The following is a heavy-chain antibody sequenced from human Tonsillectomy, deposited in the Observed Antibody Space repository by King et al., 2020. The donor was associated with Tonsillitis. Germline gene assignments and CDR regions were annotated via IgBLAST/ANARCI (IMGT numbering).Heavy chain of an antibody. CDR2: IGTAGDT. J-gene: IGHJ4*02. Sequence: VQLVESGGGLVQPGGSLRLSCAASGFTFSSYDMHWVRQATGKGLEWVSAIGTAGDTYYPGSVKGRFTISRENAKNSLYLQMNSLRAGDTAVYYCARGKGPRQPNIVVVPAAPFGYWGQGTLVTVSS. CDR1: GFTFSSYD. D-gene: IGHD2-2*01. V-gene: IGHV3-13*04. CDR3: ARGKGPRQPNIVVVPAAPFGY.